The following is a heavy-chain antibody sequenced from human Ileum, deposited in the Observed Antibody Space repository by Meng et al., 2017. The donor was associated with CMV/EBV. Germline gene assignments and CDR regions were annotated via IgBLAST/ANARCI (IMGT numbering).Heavy chain of an antibody. CDR2: ISGYSGNT. V-gene: IGHV1-18*04. J-gene: IGHJ6*02. CDR1: GYTFTGYY. CDR3: ARGGASSYSGMDV. Sequence: ASVKVSCKASGYTFTGYYMHWVRQAPGQGLEWMGWISGYSGNTNYTQKFQGRVTMTIDTSTTTTYMGMWSLRSDDTAVYYCARGGASSYSGMDVWGRGTTVTVSS. D-gene: IGHD3-16*01.